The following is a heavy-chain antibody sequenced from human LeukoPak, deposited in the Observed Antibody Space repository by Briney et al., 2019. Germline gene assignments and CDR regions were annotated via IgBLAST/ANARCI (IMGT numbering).Heavy chain of an antibody. Sequence: GGSLRLSCAASGFTFSSYWMSWVRQAPGKGLEWVANIKQDGSEKYYVDSVKGRFKISRENAKNSVYLQMNSLRAEDTAVYYCAREGGVGGYYSDSYCHPHFDCWGPGTLVTVSS. D-gene: IGHD3-22*01. CDR3: AREGGVGGYYSDSYCHPHFDC. CDR2: IKQDGSEK. V-gene: IGHV3-7*01. CDR1: GFTFSSYW. J-gene: IGHJ4*02.